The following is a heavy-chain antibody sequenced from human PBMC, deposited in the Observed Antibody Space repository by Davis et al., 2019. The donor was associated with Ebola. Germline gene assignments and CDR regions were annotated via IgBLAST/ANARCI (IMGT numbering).Heavy chain of an antibody. CDR1: GYTFTGYY. J-gene: IGHJ4*02. V-gene: IGHV1-2*02. CDR2: INPNSGGT. CDR3: ATSGSHDY. D-gene: IGHD1-26*01. Sequence: ASVKVSCKASGYTFTGYYMHWVRQAPGQGLEWMGWINPNSGGTNYAQKFQGRVTITRNTSISTAYMELSSLRSEDTAVYYCATSGSHDYWGQGTLVTVSS.